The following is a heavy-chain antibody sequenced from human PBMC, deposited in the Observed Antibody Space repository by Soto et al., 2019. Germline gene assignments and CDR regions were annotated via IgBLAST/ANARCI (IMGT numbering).Heavy chain of an antibody. CDR3: ARVVYCHRSSYGL. D-gene: IGHD3-10*01. CDR2: ISVDSNYI. Sequence: GGSLRLSCAASGFGFSVYNMNWVRQSPGKGLEWVSSISVDSNYIYYADSVQGRFTISRDNAKNSVYLQMNSLRAEDTAVYYCARVVYCHRSSYGLWGQGTRVTVSS. V-gene: IGHV3-21*01. J-gene: IGHJ6*02. CDR1: GFGFSVYN.